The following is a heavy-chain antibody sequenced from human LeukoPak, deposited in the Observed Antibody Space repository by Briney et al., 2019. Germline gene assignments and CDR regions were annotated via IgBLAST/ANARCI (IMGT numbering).Heavy chain of an antibody. CDR2: IYTSGST. Sequence: SETLSLTCTVSGGSLSSYYWSWIRQPAGKGLEWIGRIYTSGSTNYNPSLKGRVTISVDTSKNQFSLKLSSVTAADTAVYYCARGGDGYNYDGVHPPINAFDIWGQGTMVTVSS. D-gene: IGHD5-24*01. CDR3: ARGGDGYNYDGVHPPINAFDI. V-gene: IGHV4-4*07. CDR1: GGSLSSYY. J-gene: IGHJ3*02.